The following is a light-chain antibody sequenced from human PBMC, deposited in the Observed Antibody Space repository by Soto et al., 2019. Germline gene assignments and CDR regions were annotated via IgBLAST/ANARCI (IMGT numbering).Light chain of an antibody. J-gene: IGLJ1*01. Sequence: QSALTQPASVSGSPGQSITIPCTGTSGDVGGYNLVSWYQQHPGNAPKLMIYEVTERPSGVSNRFSGSKSGNTASLTISGLQPDDEADYYCCSYAGNSEVFGTGTKVTVL. CDR1: SGDVGGYNL. CDR3: CSYAGNSEV. V-gene: IGLV2-23*02. CDR2: EVT.